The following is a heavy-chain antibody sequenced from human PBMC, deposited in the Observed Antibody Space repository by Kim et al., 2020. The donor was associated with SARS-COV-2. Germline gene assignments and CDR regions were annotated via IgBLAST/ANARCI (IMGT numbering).Heavy chain of an antibody. D-gene: IGHD3-3*01. J-gene: IGHJ6*02. Sequence: SETLSLTCTVSGGSISGDYYWSWIRQLPGKGLEWIGYIYHSGSTYSGSTSYNPSLKSRVTISVDTSKNQFSLKLTSVTAADTAVYYCARDLAGAITISGESWGMDVWGQGTTVTVSS. V-gene: IGHV4-31*03. CDR1: GGSISGDYY. CDR2: IYHSGSTYSGST. CDR3: ARDLAGAITISGESWGMDV.